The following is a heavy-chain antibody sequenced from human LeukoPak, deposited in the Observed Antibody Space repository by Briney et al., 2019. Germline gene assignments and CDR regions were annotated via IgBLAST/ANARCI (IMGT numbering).Heavy chain of an antibody. J-gene: IGHJ4*02. CDR2: INDAGYTK. Sequence: GGSLRLSGAASGFTFRNYELNWVRQAPGKGLEWVSYINDAGYTKYYADSVRGRFTISRDNSKSTLSLQMNSLRAEDTAIYYCATYRQVLLPFESWGQGTLVTVSS. D-gene: IGHD2-8*02. V-gene: IGHV3-48*03. CDR3: ATYRQVLLPFES. CDR1: GFTFRNYE.